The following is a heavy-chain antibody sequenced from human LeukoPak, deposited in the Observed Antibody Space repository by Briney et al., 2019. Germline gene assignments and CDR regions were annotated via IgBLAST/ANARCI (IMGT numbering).Heavy chain of an antibody. Sequence: ASVKVSCKASGYTFTGYYMHWVRQAPGQGLEWMGRINPNSGGTNYAQKFQGRVTMTRDTSISTAYMELSRLRSDDTAVYYCARALSLDWYYYDSSGYYLWGQGTLVTVSS. CDR1: GYTFTGYY. CDR2: INPNSGGT. J-gene: IGHJ5*02. CDR3: ARALSLDWYYYDSSGYYL. D-gene: IGHD3-22*01. V-gene: IGHV1-2*06.